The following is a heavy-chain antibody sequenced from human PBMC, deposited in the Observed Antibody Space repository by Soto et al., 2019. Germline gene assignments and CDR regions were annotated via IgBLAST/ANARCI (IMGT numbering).Heavy chain of an antibody. CDR1: GGSISSGGYY. CDR3: ARLEGLATISYYFDF. CDR2: INHSGST. Sequence: SETLSLTCTVSGGSISSGGYYWSWIRQPPGKGLEWIGEINHSGSTNYNPSLKSRVTISLDKSKSQFSLKLNSVTAADSAVYFCARLEGLATISYYFDFWGQGALVSVSS. V-gene: IGHV4-39*01. D-gene: IGHD3-9*01. J-gene: IGHJ4*02.